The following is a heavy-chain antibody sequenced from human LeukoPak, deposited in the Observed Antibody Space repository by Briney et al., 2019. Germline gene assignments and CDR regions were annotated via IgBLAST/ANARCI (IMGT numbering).Heavy chain of an antibody. CDR2: IYYSGST. CDR1: GGSISSGGYY. CDR3: ARTGIVVVPAAPKAGNYYYMDV. Sequence: SETLSLTCTVSGGSISSGGYYWSWIRQHPGKGLEWIGYIYYSGSTYYNPSLKSRVTISVDTSKNQFSLKLSFVTAADTAVYYCARTGIVVVPAAPKAGNYYYMDVWGKGTTVTVSS. J-gene: IGHJ6*03. V-gene: IGHV4-31*03. D-gene: IGHD2-2*01.